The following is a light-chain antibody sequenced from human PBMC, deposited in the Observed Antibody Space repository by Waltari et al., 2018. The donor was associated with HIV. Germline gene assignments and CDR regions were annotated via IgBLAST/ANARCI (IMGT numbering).Light chain of an antibody. CDR3: CSYAGSSTWV. CDR1: SSDVGGYNL. J-gene: IGLJ3*02. V-gene: IGLV2-23*02. Sequence: QSALTQPASVSGSPGQSITISCTGTSSDVGGYNLVSWYQQHPGKAPKLMICEVSKRPSGVSNRFSGSKSGNTASLTISGLQAEDEADYYCCSYAGSSTWVFGGGTKLTVL. CDR2: EVS.